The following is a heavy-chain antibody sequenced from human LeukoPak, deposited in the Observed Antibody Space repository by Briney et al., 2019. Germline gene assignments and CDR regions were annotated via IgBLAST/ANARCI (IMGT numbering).Heavy chain of an antibody. CDR2: IWYDGSNK. J-gene: IGHJ4*02. V-gene: IGHV3-33*01. D-gene: IGHD3-22*01. Sequence: GGSLRLSCAASGFTFSSYGMHWVRQAPGKGLEWVAVIWYDGSNKYYADSVKGRFTISRDNAKNSLYLQMNSLRAEDTAVYYCARGNYYDSSGYFDYWGQGTLVTVSS. CDR3: ARGNYYDSSGYFDY. CDR1: GFTFSSYG.